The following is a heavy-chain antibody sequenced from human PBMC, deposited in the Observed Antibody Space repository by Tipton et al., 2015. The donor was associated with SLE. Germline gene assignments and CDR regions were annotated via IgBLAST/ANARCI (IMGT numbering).Heavy chain of an antibody. V-gene: IGHV3-23*01. CDR2: ISGSGGST. CDR3: ANLGASRNYYYGMDV. D-gene: IGHD3-16*01. Sequence: SLRLSCAASGFTFSSYAMSWVRQAPGKGLEWVSAISGSGGSTYYADSVKGRFTISRDNSKNTLYLQMNSLRAEDPAVYYCANLGASRNYYYGMDVWGQGTTVTVSS. J-gene: IGHJ6*02. CDR1: GFTFSSYA.